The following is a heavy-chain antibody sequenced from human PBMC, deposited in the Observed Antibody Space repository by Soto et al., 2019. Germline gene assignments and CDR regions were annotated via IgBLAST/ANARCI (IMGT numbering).Heavy chain of an antibody. CDR2: INPDGSST. J-gene: IGHJ2*01. V-gene: IGHV3-74*01. D-gene: IGHD3-9*01. CDR3: ARDWLRRDDILTPSWNFNL. CDR1: GFTFSPYW. Sequence: EVQLAESGGGLVQPGGSLRLSCAASGFTFSPYWMHWVRQAPGKGLVWVSRINPDGSSTDYADSVKGRFTISRDNAKNTLYLQINNLRPGDTAVYYCARDWLRRDDILTPSWNFNLWGQGTLVTAS.